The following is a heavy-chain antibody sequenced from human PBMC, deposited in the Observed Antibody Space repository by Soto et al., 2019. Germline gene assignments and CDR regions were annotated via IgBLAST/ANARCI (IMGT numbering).Heavy chain of an antibody. CDR1: GYTKTISA. Sequence: LVKRYCKTAGYTKTISAVQWVRQARGQRLEWIGWIVVGSGNTNYAQKFQERVTITRDMSTSTAYMELSSLRSEDTAVYYCAAPGGSIDAFDIWGQGTLVTVSS. D-gene: IGHD1-26*01. J-gene: IGHJ3*02. V-gene: IGHV1-58*01. CDR3: AAPGGSIDAFDI. CDR2: IVVGSGNT.